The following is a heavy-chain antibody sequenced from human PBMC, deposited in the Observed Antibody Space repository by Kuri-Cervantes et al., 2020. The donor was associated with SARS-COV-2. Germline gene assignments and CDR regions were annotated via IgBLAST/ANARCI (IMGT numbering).Heavy chain of an antibody. CDR2: IGNTDSTT. D-gene: IGHD4-17*01. J-gene: IGHJ4*02. CDR1: GFTFNSYE. V-gene: IGHV3-48*03. Sequence: GESLKISCAASGFTFNSYEMNWVRQAPGKGLEWLSYIGNTDSTTYYADSVKGRFTISRDNAKNLLYLQMNSLRAEDTALYYCARDLSQYGDPGFDFWGLGTLVTVSS. CDR3: ARDLSQYGDPGFDF.